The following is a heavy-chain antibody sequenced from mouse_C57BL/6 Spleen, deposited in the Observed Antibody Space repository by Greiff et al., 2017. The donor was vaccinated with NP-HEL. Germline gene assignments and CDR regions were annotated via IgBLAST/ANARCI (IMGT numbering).Heavy chain of an antibody. V-gene: IGHV1-81*01. D-gene: IGHD1-1*01. CDR3: ARFDTTVVATLYWYFDV. J-gene: IGHJ1*03. CDR1: GYTFTSYG. Sequence: QVQLKQSGAELARPGASVKLSCKASGYTFTSYGISWVKQRTGQGLEWIGEIYPRSGNTYYNEKFKGKATLTADKSSSTAYMELRSLTSEDSAVYFCARFDTTVVATLYWYFDVWGTGTTVTVSS. CDR2: IYPRSGNT.